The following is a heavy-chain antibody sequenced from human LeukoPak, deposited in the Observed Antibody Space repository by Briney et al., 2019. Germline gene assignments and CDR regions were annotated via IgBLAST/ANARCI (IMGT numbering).Heavy chain of an antibody. Sequence: GGSLRLSCVASGFTFSSSWMTWVRQAPGKGLEWVANINPDGSVEHYVDSVKGRFDVSRKNAKNSLYLQMNGLTGEDTAVYYHVKGGWCDDWGQGALVTVSS. CDR3: VKGGWCDD. D-gene: IGHD3-16*01. V-gene: IGHV3-7*01. CDR1: GFTFSSSW. J-gene: IGHJ5*02. CDR2: INPDGSVE.